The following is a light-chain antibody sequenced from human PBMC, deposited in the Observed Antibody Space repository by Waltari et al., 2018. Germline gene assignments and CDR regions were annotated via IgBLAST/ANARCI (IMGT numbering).Light chain of an antibody. J-gene: IGLJ2*01. V-gene: IGLV2-14*03. CDR3: SSYSSISTLV. Sequence: QSALTQPASVSGSPGQSIPLSCPGTSSAVGGFNYFSWYQQHPGEAPKLLLYDVTQRPSGVSNRFSGSKSANTASLTISGLQAGDEAHYYCSSYSSISTLVFGGGTKLTVL. CDR2: DVT. CDR1: SSAVGGFNY.